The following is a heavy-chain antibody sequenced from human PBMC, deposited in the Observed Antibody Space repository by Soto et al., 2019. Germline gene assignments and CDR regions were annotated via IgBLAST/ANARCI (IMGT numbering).Heavy chain of an antibody. Sequence: PWGSLRLSCAASGFTFNTYAMHWVRQAPGKGLEWLAIISSDGSNKYYADSVKGRFTISRDNSKNTLYLQMNSLRDDDTAIYYCAKRRLNTITSLSDYWGQGVQVTVSS. CDR3: AKRRLNTITSLSDY. CDR1: GFTFNTYA. D-gene: IGHD2-2*01. V-gene: IGHV3-30-3*02. J-gene: IGHJ1*01. CDR2: ISSDGSNK.